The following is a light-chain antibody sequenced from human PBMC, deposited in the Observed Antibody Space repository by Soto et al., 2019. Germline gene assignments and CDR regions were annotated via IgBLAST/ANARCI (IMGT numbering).Light chain of an antibody. Sequence: EIVLTQSPGTLSLSPGERATLSCRASQSVSSSYLAWYQQKPGQAPRLLIYGASNRATGIPARFSGSGSGTDFTLTISSLEPEDFAVYYCQQRNNWPITFGQGTRLEIK. V-gene: IGKV3D-20*02. CDR3: QQRNNWPIT. J-gene: IGKJ5*01. CDR1: QSVSSSY. CDR2: GAS.